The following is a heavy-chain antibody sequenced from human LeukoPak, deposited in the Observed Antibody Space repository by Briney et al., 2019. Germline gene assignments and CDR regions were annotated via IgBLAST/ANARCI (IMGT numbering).Heavy chain of an antibody. CDR3: AEATLGETRLNNWFDP. CDR2: FDPEDGET. J-gene: IGHJ5*02. Sequence: GASVKVSCKVSGYTPTELSMHWVRQAPGKGLEWMGGFDPEDGETIYAQKFQGRVTMTEDTSTDTAYMELSSLRSEDTAVYYCAEATLGETRLNNWFDPWGQGTLVTVSS. V-gene: IGHV1-24*01. D-gene: IGHD3-10*01. CDR1: GYTPTELS.